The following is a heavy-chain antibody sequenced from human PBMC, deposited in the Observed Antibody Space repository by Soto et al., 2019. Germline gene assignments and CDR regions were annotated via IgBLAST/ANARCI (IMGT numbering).Heavy chain of an antibody. Sequence: GGSLRLSCAASGFTFRSYAMSWVRQAPGKGLEWVSSISAAGGSTYYADSVAGRFTISRDNSKNTLYLQMNSLRAEDTAVYYCAEGWLHADYWGQGTLVTVSS. V-gene: IGHV3-23*01. CDR3: AEGWLHADY. D-gene: IGHD5-12*01. CDR2: ISAAGGST. J-gene: IGHJ4*02. CDR1: GFTFRSYA.